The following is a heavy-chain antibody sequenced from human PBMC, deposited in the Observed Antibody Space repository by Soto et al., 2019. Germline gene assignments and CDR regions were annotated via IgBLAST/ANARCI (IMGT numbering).Heavy chain of an antibody. CDR1: GVSISGSY. J-gene: IGHJ4*02. CDR3: AKTPGSSPYYFDY. D-gene: IGHD6-13*01. CDR2: VFTSGRT. Sequence: PSETLSLTCTVSGVSISGSYWAWIRQPAGKGLEWIGRVFTSGRTTYNPSLKSRVTMSVDASKRQFFLRLNSLTAEDTAVYYCAKTPGSSPYYFDYWGQGTLVTVSS. V-gene: IGHV4-4*07.